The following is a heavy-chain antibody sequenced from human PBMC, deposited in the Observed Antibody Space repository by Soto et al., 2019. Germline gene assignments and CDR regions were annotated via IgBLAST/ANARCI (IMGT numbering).Heavy chain of an antibody. CDR1: GFTFSGSD. CDR3: SRLHSGYHREFDS. V-gene: IGHV3-73*01. Sequence: GGSLRLSCAASGFTFSGSDMHWVRQASGKGLEWVGRIRSKANSFATAYAASVKGRFSISRDDTKNTASPQMNSLKTEDTALYYCSRLHSGYHREFDSCGHGTLVTVSP. J-gene: IGHJ5*01. D-gene: IGHD5-12*01. CDR2: IRSKANSFAT.